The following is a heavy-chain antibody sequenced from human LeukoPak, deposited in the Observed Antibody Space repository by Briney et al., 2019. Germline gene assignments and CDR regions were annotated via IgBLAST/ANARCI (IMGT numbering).Heavy chain of an antibody. Sequence: SETLSLTCTVSGYSISSGYYWGWIRQPPGKGLEWIGSIYHSGSTYYNPSLKSRVTISVDTSKNQFSLKLSSVTAADTAVYYCARDYYDILTGYYRINWFDPWGQGTLVTVSS. D-gene: IGHD3-9*01. J-gene: IGHJ5*02. V-gene: IGHV4-38-2*02. CDR3: ARDYYDILTGYYRINWFDP. CDR1: GYSISSGYY. CDR2: IYHSGST.